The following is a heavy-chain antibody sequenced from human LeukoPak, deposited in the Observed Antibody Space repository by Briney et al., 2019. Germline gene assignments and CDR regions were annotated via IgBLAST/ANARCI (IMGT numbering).Heavy chain of an antibody. D-gene: IGHD3-9*01. Sequence: SETLSLTCTVSGGSISSYYWSWIRQPPGKGLEWIGYIYYSGSTNYNPSLKSRVTISVDTSKNQFSLKLSSVTAAGTAVYYCARDTLGGILTGYGYFDYWGQGTLVTVSS. CDR3: ARDTLGGILTGYGYFDY. CDR1: GGSISSYY. CDR2: IYYSGST. J-gene: IGHJ4*02. V-gene: IGHV4-59*01.